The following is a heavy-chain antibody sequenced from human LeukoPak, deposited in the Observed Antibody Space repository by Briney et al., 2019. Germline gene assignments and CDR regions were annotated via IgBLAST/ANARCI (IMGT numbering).Heavy chain of an antibody. Sequence: SETLPLTCTVSGGSISSYYWSWIRQPPGKGLEWIGYIYYSGSTNYNPSLKSRVTISVDMSKNQFSLKLSSVTAADTAVYYCASEYCSGGSCREFDYWGQGTLVTVSS. CDR3: ASEYCSGGSCREFDY. J-gene: IGHJ4*02. CDR2: IYYSGST. D-gene: IGHD2-15*01. CDR1: GGSISSYY. V-gene: IGHV4-59*01.